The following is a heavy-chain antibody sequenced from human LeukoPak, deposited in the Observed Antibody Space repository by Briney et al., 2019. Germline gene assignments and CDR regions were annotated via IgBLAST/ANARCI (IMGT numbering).Heavy chain of an antibody. D-gene: IGHD1-26*01. V-gene: IGHV3-74*01. CDR3: ARDPYNGNYGDFYYYYMDV. J-gene: IGHJ6*03. CDR2: INTDGSGT. CDR1: GFTFSRYW. Sequence: PGGSLRLSCAASGFTFSRYWMHWVRQAPGKGLVWVSRINTDGSGTEYADSMKGRFTISRDNAKNTLYLQMNSLRDEDTAIYYCARDPYNGNYGDFYYYYMDVWGKGTTVTISS.